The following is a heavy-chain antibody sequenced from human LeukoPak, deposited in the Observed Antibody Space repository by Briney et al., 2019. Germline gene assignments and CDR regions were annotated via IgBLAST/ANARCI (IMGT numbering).Heavy chain of an antibody. V-gene: IGHV6-1*01. CDR2: TYYRSKWSK. CDR1: GDSVSSNSAA. Sequence: SQTLSLTCAISGDSVSSNSAAWNWIRQSPSRGLEWLGRTYYRSKWSKDYATSVKGRINIYPDTSKNQISLQLNSVTPEDTAVYYCIREGGRYGGYDLDYWGQGTLVTVSS. D-gene: IGHD5-12*01. CDR3: IREGGRYGGYDLDY. J-gene: IGHJ4*02.